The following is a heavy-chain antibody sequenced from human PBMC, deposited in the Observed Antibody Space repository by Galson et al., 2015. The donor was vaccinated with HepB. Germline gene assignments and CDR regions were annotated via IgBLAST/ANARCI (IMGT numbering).Heavy chain of an antibody. V-gene: IGHV1-18*04. D-gene: IGHD3-22*01. CDR2: ISTNTGNS. Sequence: VKVSCKASGYSFKTYGIYWVRQAPGQGLEWMGWISTNTGNSSYTQKIQGRVTMSTDASTSTVYMELRSLRSDDTAVYYCARGMAFYDGRGYYDIPLFHYWGQGTLVTVSS. J-gene: IGHJ1*01. CDR1: GYSFKTYG. CDR3: ARGMAFYDGRGYYDIPLFHY.